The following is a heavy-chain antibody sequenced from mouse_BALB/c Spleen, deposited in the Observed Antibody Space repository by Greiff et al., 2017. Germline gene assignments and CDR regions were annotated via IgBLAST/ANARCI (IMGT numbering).Heavy chain of an antibody. CDR2: INPSNGGT. Sequence: QVQLQQSGAELVKPGASVKLSCKASGYTFTSYYMYWVKQRPGQGLEWIGEINPSNGGTNFNEKFKSKATLTVDKSSSTAYMQLSSLTSEDSAVYYVTRSGGNSPAWFAYWGQGTLVTVSA. J-gene: IGHJ3*01. CDR3: TRSGGNSPAWFAY. V-gene: IGHV1S81*02. D-gene: IGHD2-1*01. CDR1: GYTFTSYY.